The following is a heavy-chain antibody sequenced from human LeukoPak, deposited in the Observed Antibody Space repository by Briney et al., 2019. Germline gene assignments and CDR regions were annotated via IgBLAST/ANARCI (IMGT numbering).Heavy chain of an antibody. CDR2: IYYNGDS. Sequence: SVPLSLTCSLSGDSINRYYWSWLPQPPGKALEWIGYIYYNGDSSYNPPLRSRVAISIRPSINELSLELTSVTAADTAVYYCARGARAYSGYDYRGVDYYYYYMDVWGKGTTVTVSS. J-gene: IGHJ6*03. CDR1: GDSINRYY. V-gene: IGHV4-59*01. D-gene: IGHD5-12*01. CDR3: ARGARAYSGYDYRGVDYYYYYMDV.